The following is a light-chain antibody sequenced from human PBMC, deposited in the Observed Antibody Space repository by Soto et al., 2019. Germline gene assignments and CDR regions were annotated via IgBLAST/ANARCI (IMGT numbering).Light chain of an antibody. CDR2: MAS. V-gene: IGKV1-5*03. J-gene: IGKJ1*01. Sequence: DFQMTQSPSTLSASIGDRVTITCRASQSISSWLAWYQQKPGKAPKLLIYMASNLQSGVPSRFSGSGSGTEFTLTISSLQPDDFATYYCQHYNDYSRIFGQGTKVEIK. CDR3: QHYNDYSRI. CDR1: QSISSW.